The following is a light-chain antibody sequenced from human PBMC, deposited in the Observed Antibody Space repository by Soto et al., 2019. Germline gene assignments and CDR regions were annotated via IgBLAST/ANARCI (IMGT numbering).Light chain of an antibody. CDR1: QGVSSN. CDR3: QQYGSSPPSST. J-gene: IGKJ5*01. CDR2: GAS. V-gene: IGKV3-20*01. Sequence: EIVMTQSPATLSVSPEERATLSCRASQGVSSNLAWYQQKPGQAPRLLIYGASSRATGIPDRFSGRGSGTDFTLTISRLEPEDFAVYYCQQYGSSPPSSTFGQGTRLENK.